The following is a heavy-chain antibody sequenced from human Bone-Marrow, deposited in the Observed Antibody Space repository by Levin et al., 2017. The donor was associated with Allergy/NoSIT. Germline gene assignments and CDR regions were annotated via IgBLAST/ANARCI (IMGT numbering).Heavy chain of an antibody. CDR2: IYHSGST. CDR1: GGSISSSNW. J-gene: IGHJ5*02. Sequence: SETLSLTCAVSGGSISSSNWWSWVRQPPGKGLEWIGEIYHSGSTNYNPSLKSRVTISVDKSKNQFSLKLSSVTAADTAVYYCARVDPWPLHWFDPWGQGTLVTVSS. V-gene: IGHV4-4*02. CDR3: ARVDPWPLHWFDP.